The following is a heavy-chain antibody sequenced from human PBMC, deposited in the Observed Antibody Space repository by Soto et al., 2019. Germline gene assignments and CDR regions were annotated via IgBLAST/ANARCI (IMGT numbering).Heavy chain of an antibody. Sequence: SETLSLTCTVSGGSISSYYWSWIRQPPGKGLEWIGYIYYSGSTNYNPSLKSRVTISVDTSKNQFSLKLSSVTAADTAVYYCARGKATVRPLYYFDYSYFDYWGQGTLVTVSS. CDR3: ARGKATVRPLYYFDYSYFDY. CDR1: GGSISSYY. J-gene: IGHJ4*02. CDR2: IYYSGST. D-gene: IGHD4-17*01. V-gene: IGHV4-59*01.